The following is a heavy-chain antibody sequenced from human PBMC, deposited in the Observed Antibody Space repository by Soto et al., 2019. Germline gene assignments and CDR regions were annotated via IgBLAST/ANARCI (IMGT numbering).Heavy chain of an antibody. Sequence: VQLVQSVAEVKKPATSVKVSCKASGGTFSSYAISWVRQAPGQGLEWMGGIIPIFGIANYAQKFQGRVTITAAESMSKAYMELSSLRSEDTAVYYCAREYGYSSGWYCYWGQGTLVTVAA. V-gene: IGHV1-69*01. D-gene: IGHD6-19*01. CDR2: IIPIFGIA. J-gene: IGHJ1*01. CDR3: AREYGYSSGWYCY. CDR1: GGTFSSYA.